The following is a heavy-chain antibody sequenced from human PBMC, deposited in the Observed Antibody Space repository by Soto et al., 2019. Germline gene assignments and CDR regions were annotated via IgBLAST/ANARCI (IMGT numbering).Heavy chain of an antibody. CDR3: ARGGGIAARPFDY. Sequence: GGSLRLSCAASGFTFSSYGMHWVRQAPGKGLEWVAVIWYDGSNKYYADSVKGRFTISRDNSKNTLYLQMNSLRAEDTAVYYCARGGGIAARPFDYWGQGTLVTVSS. J-gene: IGHJ4*02. V-gene: IGHV3-33*01. CDR2: IWYDGSNK. CDR1: GFTFSSYG. D-gene: IGHD6-6*01.